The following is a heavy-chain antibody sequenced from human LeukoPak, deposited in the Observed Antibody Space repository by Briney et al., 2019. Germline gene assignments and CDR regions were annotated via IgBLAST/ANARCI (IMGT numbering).Heavy chain of an antibody. J-gene: IGHJ4*02. CDR3: ARDREAAAGTYFDY. V-gene: IGHV3-30-3*01. CDR1: GFTFSSYA. D-gene: IGHD6-13*01. Sequence: GRSLRLSCAASGFTFSSYAMHWVRQAPGKGLEWVAVISYDGSNKYYADSVKGRFTISRDNSKNTLYLQMNSLRAEDTAVYYCARDREAAAGTYFDYWGQGTLVTVSS. CDR2: ISYDGSNK.